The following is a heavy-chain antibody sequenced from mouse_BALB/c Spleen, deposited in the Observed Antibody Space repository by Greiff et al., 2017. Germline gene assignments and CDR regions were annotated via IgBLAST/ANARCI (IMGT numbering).Heavy chain of an antibody. Sequence: VQLQQSGAELVRPGASVTLSCKASGYTFTDYEMHWVKQTPVHGLEWIGAIDPETGGTAYNQKFKGKATLTADKSSSTAYMELRSLTSEDSAVYYCTRGVPTVWFAYWGQGTLVTVSA. D-gene: IGHD4-1*02. V-gene: IGHV1-15*01. J-gene: IGHJ3*01. CDR1: GYTFTDYE. CDR3: TRGVPTVWFAY. CDR2: IDPETGGT.